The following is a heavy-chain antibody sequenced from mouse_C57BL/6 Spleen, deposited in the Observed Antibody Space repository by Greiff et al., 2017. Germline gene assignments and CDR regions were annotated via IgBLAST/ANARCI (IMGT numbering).Heavy chain of an antibody. CDR1: GYTFTSYW. CDR2: INPSNGGT. V-gene: IGHV1-53*01. CDR3: ARWGAQGGGFAY. D-gene: IGHD3-2*02. Sequence: QVQLQQPGTELVKPGASVKLSCKASGYTFTSYWMHWVKQRPGQGLEWIGNINPSNGGTTYNEKFKSKATLTVDKSSSTAYMQLSGLTSEDCGVYCCARWGAQGGGFAYWGQGTLVTVSA. J-gene: IGHJ3*01.